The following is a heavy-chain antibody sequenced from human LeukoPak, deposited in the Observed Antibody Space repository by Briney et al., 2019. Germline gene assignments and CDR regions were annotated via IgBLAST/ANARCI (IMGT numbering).Heavy chain of an antibody. Sequence: PSETLSLTCTVSGGSISSYYWSWIRQPPGEGLEWIGYIYYSGSTNYNPSLKSRVTISVDTSKNQFSLKLSSVTAADTAVYYCARAGYGIFDYWGQGTLVTVSS. J-gene: IGHJ4*02. V-gene: IGHV4-59*01. CDR2: IYYSGST. CDR3: ARAGYGIFDY. CDR1: GGSISSYY. D-gene: IGHD5-18*01.